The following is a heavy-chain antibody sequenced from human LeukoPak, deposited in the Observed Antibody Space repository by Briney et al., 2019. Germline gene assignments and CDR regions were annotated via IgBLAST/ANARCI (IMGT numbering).Heavy chain of an antibody. CDR1: GFTFSDYY. V-gene: IGHV3-11*01. Sequence: GGSLRLSCAASGFTFSDYYMSWIRQAPGKGLEWVSYISSSGSTIYYADSVKGRFTISRDNAKNSLYLQMNSLRAEDTAVYYCGFGRYGYSSSWYYYYGMDVWGQGTTVTVSS. CDR3: GFGRYGYSSSWYYYYGMDV. J-gene: IGHJ6*02. CDR2: ISSSGSTI. D-gene: IGHD6-13*01.